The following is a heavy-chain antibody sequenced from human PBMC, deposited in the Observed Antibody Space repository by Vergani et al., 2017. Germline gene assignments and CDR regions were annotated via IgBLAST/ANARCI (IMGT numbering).Heavy chain of an antibody. D-gene: IGHD1-20*01. CDR2: IYKRGTT. CDR3: ARFITGIAGHFGY. CDR1: GGSIRSGGYQ. Sequence: QVQLQESGPGLVKPSQTLSLTCSVSGGSIRSGGYQWNWIRQHPGKGLEWIGNIYKRGTTYHNPSLKSRVNISIDTSKNQFSLSLSSVTAADPAVYYCARFITGIAGHFGYWGQGTLVTVSS. J-gene: IGHJ4*02. V-gene: IGHV4-31*03.